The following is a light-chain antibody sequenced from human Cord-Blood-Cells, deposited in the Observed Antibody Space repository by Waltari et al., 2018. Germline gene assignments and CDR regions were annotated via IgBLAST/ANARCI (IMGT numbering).Light chain of an antibody. Sequence: DIQMTQCTSSLCAPVADRVYITSRESQGINTYLAWFQQKPGKAPKYLFYAASSLQSGGPSNFSGSGSGTDYTLTISRLQPEDFATYYCQQYKSYPYTFGQGTKLEIK. V-gene: IGKV1-16*02. CDR1: QGINTY. J-gene: IGKJ2*01. CDR2: AAS. CDR3: QQYKSYPYT.